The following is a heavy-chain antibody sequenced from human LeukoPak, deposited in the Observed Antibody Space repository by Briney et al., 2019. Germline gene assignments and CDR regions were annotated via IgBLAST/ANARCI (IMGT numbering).Heavy chain of an antibody. J-gene: IGHJ4*02. CDR3: ARGLVHDTSGYYSDY. Sequence: GGSLRLSCAASGFTFSACWMHWVRQAPGKGGVWVSRINSDGSSTTYADSVKGRFTVSRDNAKNTLYLQMDSLRAEDSAVYYCARGLVHDTSGYYSDYWGQGILVTVSS. V-gene: IGHV3-74*01. CDR2: INSDGSST. D-gene: IGHD3-22*01. CDR1: GFTFSACW.